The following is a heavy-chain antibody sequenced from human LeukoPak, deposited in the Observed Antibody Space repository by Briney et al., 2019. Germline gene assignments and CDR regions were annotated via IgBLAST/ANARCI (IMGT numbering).Heavy chain of an antibody. CDR3: ASLIAAAGTDDAFDI. J-gene: IGHJ3*02. Sequence: SETLSLTCTVSGDSITSDSYYWGWIRQTPGKGLEWIGNIYYTGSTFYSPSLKSRVTISVDTSKNQFSLKLSSVTAADTAVYYCASLIAAAGTDDAFDIWGQGTMVTVSS. D-gene: IGHD6-13*01. CDR2: IYYTGST. V-gene: IGHV4-39*01. CDR1: GDSITSDSYY.